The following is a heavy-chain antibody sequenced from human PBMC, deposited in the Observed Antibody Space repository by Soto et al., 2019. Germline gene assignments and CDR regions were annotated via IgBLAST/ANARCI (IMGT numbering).Heavy chain of an antibody. V-gene: IGHV1-3*01. J-gene: IGHJ5*02. CDR1: GYTFTSYA. Sequence: ASVKVSCKASGYTFTSYAMHWVRQAPGQGLEWMGWINAGNGNTKYSQKFQGRVTITRDTSASTAYMELSSLRSEDTAVYYCARGSPNWFDPWGQGTLVTVSS. CDR3: ARGSPNWFDP. CDR2: INAGNGNT.